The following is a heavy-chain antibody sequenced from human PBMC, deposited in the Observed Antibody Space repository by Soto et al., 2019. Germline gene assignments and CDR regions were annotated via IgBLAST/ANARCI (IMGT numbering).Heavy chain of an antibody. CDR2: ISNSSSYI. CDR1: GFTFSIYG. CDR3: ARDSSVTYGAFDI. J-gene: IGHJ3*02. Sequence: PGGSLRLSCEASGFTFSIYGMHWVRQAPGKGLEWVSSISNSSSYIYYADSVKGRFTISRDNAKNSLYLQMNSLRAEDTAVYYCARDSSVTYGAFDIWGQGTMVTVS. D-gene: IGHD4-17*01. V-gene: IGHV3-21*01.